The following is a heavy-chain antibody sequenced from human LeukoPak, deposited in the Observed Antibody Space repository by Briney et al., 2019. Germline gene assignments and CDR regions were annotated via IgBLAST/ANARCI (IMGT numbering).Heavy chain of an antibody. CDR1: GGSISSYY. Sequence: PSETLSLTCTVSGGSISSYYWSWIRQPPGKGLEWIGYIYYSGSINYNPSLKSRVTISVDTSKNQFSLKLSSVTAADTAVYYCRLSQVAGMVYSYYYMDVWGKGTTVTVSS. V-gene: IGHV4-59*12. J-gene: IGHJ6*03. CDR2: IYYSGSI. CDR3: RLSQVAGMVYSYYYMDV. D-gene: IGHD6-19*01.